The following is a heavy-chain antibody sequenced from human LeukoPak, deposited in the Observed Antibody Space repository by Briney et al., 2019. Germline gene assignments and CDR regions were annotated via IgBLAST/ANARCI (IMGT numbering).Heavy chain of an antibody. CDR2: IYYSGST. CDR3: ARHLRGEGFDY. CDR1: GGSISSYY. J-gene: IGHJ4*02. V-gene: IGHV4-59*08. D-gene: IGHD3-16*01. Sequence: PSETLSLTCTVSGGSISSYYWSWIRQPPGKGLEWIGYIYYSGSTNYNPSLKSRVTISVDTSKNQFSLKLSSVTAADTAVYYCARHLRGEGFDYWGQGTLVTVSS.